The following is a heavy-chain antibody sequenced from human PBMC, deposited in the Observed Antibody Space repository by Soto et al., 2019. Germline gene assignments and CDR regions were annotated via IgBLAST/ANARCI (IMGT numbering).Heavy chain of an antibody. CDR1: GGTFSSYT. V-gene: IGHV1-69*02. D-gene: IGHD5-18*01. CDR2: IIPILGIA. CDR3: ARRRSYGSSDYYYYMDV. Sequence: SVKVSCKASGGTFSSYTISWVRQAPGQGLEWMGRIIPILGIANYAQKFQGRVTITADKSTSTAYMELSSLRSEDTAVYYCARRRSYGSSDYYYYMDVWGKGTTVTVSS. J-gene: IGHJ6*03.